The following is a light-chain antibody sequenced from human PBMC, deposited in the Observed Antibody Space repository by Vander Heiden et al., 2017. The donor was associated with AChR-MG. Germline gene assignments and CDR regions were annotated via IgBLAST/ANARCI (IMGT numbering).Light chain of an antibody. CDR2: WAS. V-gene: IGKV4-1*01. J-gene: IGKJ2*01. Sequence: WYQQRPGQPPRLLIYWASSRESGVPDRFSGNGSGTDFTLTISSLQAEDVAVYYCHQYDTTPQTFGQGTKLEIK. CDR3: HQYDTTPQT.